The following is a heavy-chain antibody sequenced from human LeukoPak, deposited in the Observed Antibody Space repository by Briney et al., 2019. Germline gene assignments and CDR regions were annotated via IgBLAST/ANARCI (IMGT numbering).Heavy chain of an antibody. J-gene: IGHJ4*02. CDR3: TRRFYGTGYSDY. CDR2: INPGDSDT. Sequence: GESLKISCKASGYSFTTYWIGWARQVPGKGLEWMGIINPGDSDTRYSPSFQGQVTISADKSISTAYLQWSSLKASDTAIYYCTRRFYGTGYSDYWGQGTLVTVSS. V-gene: IGHV5-51*01. D-gene: IGHD3/OR15-3a*01. CDR1: GYSFTTYW.